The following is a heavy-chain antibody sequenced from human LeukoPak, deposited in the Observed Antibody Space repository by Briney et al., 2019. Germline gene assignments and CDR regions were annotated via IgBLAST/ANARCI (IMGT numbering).Heavy chain of an antibody. CDR1: GYSFSSYW. Sequence: GESLKISCKGSGYSFSSYWIGWVRQMPGKGLEWMGIIFPGDSDTRYSPSFQGHVTISADKSISTAYMQWNSLKASDTATYFCARRNDYYGLDVWGQGTTVTVSS. D-gene: IGHD2-8*01. J-gene: IGHJ6*02. CDR2: IFPGDSDT. V-gene: IGHV5-51*01. CDR3: ARRNDYYGLDV.